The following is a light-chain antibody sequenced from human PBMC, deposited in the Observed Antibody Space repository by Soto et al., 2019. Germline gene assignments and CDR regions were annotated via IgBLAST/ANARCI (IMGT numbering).Light chain of an antibody. CDR2: DDS. J-gene: IGKJ2*01. Sequence: EIQMTKSPSTLSASVGDRVTITGRASQSISTWVAWYQQRRGKAPKVLIYDDSNLQSGVPSRFSGSGSGTAFTLTMSRRHPHDFAPYICQNYNQYLQPFGQGPNLEI. CDR1: QSISTW. CDR3: QNYNQYLQP. V-gene: IGKV1-5*01.